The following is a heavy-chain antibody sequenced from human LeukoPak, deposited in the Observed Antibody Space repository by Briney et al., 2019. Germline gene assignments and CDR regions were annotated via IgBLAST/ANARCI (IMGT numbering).Heavy chain of an antibody. CDR1: GFTFSSYA. V-gene: IGHV3-23*01. D-gene: IGHD3-9*01. CDR3: AKDMRFDWTPYYFDY. J-gene: IGHJ4*02. CDR2: ISGSGGST. Sequence: GRSLRLSCAASGFTFSSYAMSWVRQAPGKGLEWVSAISGSGGSTYYADSVKGRFTISRDNSKNTLYLQMNSLRAEDTAVYYCAKDMRFDWTPYYFDYWGQGTLVTVSS.